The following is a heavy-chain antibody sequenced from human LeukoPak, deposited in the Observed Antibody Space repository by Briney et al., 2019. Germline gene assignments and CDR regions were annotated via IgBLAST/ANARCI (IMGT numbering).Heavy chain of an antibody. V-gene: IGHV3-23*01. CDR2: ISGSGGST. D-gene: IGHD3-10*01. CDR3: AKDWPYYYGSGSYPPSKSFDY. CDR1: GFTFSSYA. J-gene: IGHJ4*02. Sequence: GGSLRLSCAASGFTFSSYAMSWVRQAPGKGLEWVSAISGSGGSTYYADSVKGRFTTSRDNSKNTLYLQMNSLRAEDTAVYYCAKDWPYYYGSGSYPPSKSFDYWGQGTLVTVSS.